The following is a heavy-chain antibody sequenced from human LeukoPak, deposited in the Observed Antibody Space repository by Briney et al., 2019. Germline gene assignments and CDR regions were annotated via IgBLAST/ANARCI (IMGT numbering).Heavy chain of an antibody. CDR1: GGSISSSSSY. V-gene: IGHV4-39*07. D-gene: IGHD5-18*01. J-gene: IGHJ4*02. Sequence: SETLSPTCTVPGGSISSSSSYWGWIRKPPGKGLQWIGSINYSGNTYYNPSLKSRVTISVDTSKNQFSLRLSSVTAADTAVYYCASGYSYDLFDYWGQGTLVTVSS. CDR3: ASGYSYDLFDY. CDR2: INYSGNT.